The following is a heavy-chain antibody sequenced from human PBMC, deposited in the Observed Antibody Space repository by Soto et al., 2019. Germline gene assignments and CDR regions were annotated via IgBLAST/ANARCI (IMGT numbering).Heavy chain of an antibody. Sequence: ASVKVSCKASGYTFTSYYMHWVRQAPGQGLEWMGIINPSCGSTSYAQKFQGRVTMTRDTSTSTVYMELSSLRSEDTAVYYCARELAYYDSSGYSRFFDYWGQGTLVTVSS. V-gene: IGHV1-46*01. CDR1: GYTFTSYY. D-gene: IGHD3-22*01. J-gene: IGHJ4*02. CDR2: INPSCGST. CDR3: ARELAYYDSSGYSRFFDY.